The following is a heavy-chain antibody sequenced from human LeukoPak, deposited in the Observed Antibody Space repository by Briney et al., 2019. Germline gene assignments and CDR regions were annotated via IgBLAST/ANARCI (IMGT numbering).Heavy chain of an antibody. CDR1: GFTFSSNP. Sequence: GGSLRLSCAGSGFTFSSNPLSWVRQAPGKGLEWVSAISGSGGNTYYGDSVRGRFTISRDNSKNTLYLQMNTLRADDTAVYYCVTMKQARRYFDYSGQGILVTVFS. CDR3: VTMKQARRYFDY. D-gene: IGHD6-13*01. V-gene: IGHV3-23*01. CDR2: ISGSGGNT. J-gene: IGHJ4*02.